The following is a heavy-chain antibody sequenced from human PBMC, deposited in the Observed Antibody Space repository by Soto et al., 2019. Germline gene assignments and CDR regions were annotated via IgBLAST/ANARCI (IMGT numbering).Heavy chain of an antibody. CDR1: GAGFISSG. CDR3: SADRPDIGVGWWV. D-gene: IGHD2-15*01. V-gene: IGHV1-58*02. Sequence: AVKVSCKASGAGFISSGIQWVRQAHGQRLEWIGWIVVASGQTNYAQNFRGRVAITRDTSTATAYIELTGLTSEDTAVYFCSADRPDIGVGWWVWGQGTTVTVS. J-gene: IGHJ6*02. CDR2: IVVASGQT.